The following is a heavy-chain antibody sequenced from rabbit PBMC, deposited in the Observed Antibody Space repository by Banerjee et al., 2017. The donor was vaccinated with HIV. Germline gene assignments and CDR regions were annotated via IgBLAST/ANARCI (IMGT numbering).Heavy chain of an antibody. D-gene: IGHD4-1*01. V-gene: IGHV1S45*01. CDR1: GFSFSSSYW. CDR3: ARTYSSAWGTFKL. CDR2: IYTGDGST. J-gene: IGHJ4*01. Sequence: QEQLEESGGGLVQPGASLTLTCTASGFSFSSSYWPCWVRQAPGKGLEWIACIYTGDGSTYYASWAKGRFTISKTSSTTVTLQMTSLTAADTATYFCARTYSSAWGTFKLWGQGTLVTVS.